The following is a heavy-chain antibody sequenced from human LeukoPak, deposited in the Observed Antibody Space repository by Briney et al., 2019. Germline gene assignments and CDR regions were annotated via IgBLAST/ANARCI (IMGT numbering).Heavy chain of an antibody. CDR1: GGTFSSYA. D-gene: IGHD3-22*01. CDR3: AGYYYDSNGYYYHY. V-gene: IGHV1-69*13. Sequence: ASVKVSCKASGGTFSSYAISWVRQAPGQGLEWMGGIIPLLGTANYAQKFQGRVTITADESTSTAYMELSSLRSEDTAVYYCAGYYYDSNGYYYHYWGQGTLVTVSS. J-gene: IGHJ4*02. CDR2: IIPLLGTA.